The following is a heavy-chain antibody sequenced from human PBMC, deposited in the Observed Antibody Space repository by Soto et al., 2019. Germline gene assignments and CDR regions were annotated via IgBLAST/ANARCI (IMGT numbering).Heavy chain of an antibody. Sequence: SETLSLTCAVYGGSFSCYYWSWIRQPPGKGLEWIGEINHSGSTNYNPSLKSRVTISVDTSKNQFSLKLSSVTAADTAVYYCARGLGYCTNGVCRSYNWFDPWGQGTLVTVSS. D-gene: IGHD2-8*01. CDR2: INHSGST. CDR1: GGSFSCYY. V-gene: IGHV4-34*01. CDR3: ARGLGYCTNGVCRSYNWFDP. J-gene: IGHJ5*02.